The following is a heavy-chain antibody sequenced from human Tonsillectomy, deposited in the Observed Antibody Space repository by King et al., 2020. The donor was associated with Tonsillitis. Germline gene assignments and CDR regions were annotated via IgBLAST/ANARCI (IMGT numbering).Heavy chain of an antibody. D-gene: IGHD2-21*01. J-gene: IGHJ4*02. CDR2: TKQDGSDN. V-gene: IGHV3-7*03. CDR3: VRPSHSTPDD. CDR1: GVSFNNFC. Sequence: VQLVESGGGLVQPVGSLRLSCAASGVSFNNFCMTWVRQAPGKRLEWGANTKQDGSDNYYVDSVKGRFSISRDNAKNSLYLQMNSLRAEDTAVYYFVRPSHSTPDDWGQGTLVTVSS.